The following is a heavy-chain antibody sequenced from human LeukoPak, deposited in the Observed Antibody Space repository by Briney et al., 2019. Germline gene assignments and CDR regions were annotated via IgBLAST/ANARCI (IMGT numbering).Heavy chain of an antibody. J-gene: IGHJ3*01. D-gene: IGHD1-26*01. Sequence: SETLSLTCTVSGGSISPYYWTWIRQPPGKGLEWIGDIYITGSTNYNPYLKRRVTISVDTSKNQFSLRLSSVTAADTAVYYCARVRIGETSYDASDVWGLGTMVTVSS. CDR3: ARVRIGETSYDASDV. V-gene: IGHV4-59*13. CDR1: GGSISPYY. CDR2: IYITGST.